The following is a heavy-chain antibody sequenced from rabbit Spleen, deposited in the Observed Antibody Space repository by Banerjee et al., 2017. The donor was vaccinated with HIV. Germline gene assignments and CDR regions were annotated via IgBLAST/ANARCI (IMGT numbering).Heavy chain of an antibody. V-gene: IGHV1S45*01. D-gene: IGHD8-1*01. Sequence: QQQLVESGGGLVQPEGSLTLTCTASGFTLSSYWICWVRQVPGKGLEWIGCTVIGSGNTYYATWAKGRFTISKTSSTTVTLQMTSLTAADTATYFCARNGAGSNYAFNLWGPGTLVTVS. J-gene: IGHJ4*01. CDR1: GFTLSSYW. CDR2: TVIGSGNT. CDR3: ARNGAGSNYAFNL.